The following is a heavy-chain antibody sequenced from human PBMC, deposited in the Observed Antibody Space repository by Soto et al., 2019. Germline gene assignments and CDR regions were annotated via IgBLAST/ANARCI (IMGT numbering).Heavy chain of an antibody. J-gene: IGHJ6*02. CDR1: GYTFTSYA. Sequence: ASVKVSCKASGYTFTSYAMHWVRQAPGQRLEWMGWINAGNGNTKYSQKFQGRVTITRDTSASTAYMELSSLRSEDTAVYYCAGGGQRGVGYYGMDVWGQGTTVTVSS. CDR2: INAGNGNT. CDR3: AGGGQRGVGYYGMDV. V-gene: IGHV1-3*01. D-gene: IGHD1-26*01.